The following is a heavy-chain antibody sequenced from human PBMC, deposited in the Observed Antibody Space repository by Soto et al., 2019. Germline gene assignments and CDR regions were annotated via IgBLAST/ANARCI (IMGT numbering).Heavy chain of an antibody. CDR3: AISIGADDFWSGYPFAS. J-gene: IGHJ4*02. CDR1: GFTFSSYA. D-gene: IGHD3-3*01. CDR2: ISGSGGST. Sequence: PGGSLRLSCAASGFTFSSYAMSWVRQAPGKGLEWVSAISGSGGSTYSADSVKGRFTISRDNSKNTLYLQMNSLRAEDTAVYYCAISIGADDFWSGYPFASWGQGPLVIFFS. V-gene: IGHV3-23*01.